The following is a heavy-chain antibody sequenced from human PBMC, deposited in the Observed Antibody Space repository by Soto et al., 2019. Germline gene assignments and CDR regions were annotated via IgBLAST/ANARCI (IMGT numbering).Heavy chain of an antibody. CDR2: IIPIFGTA. CDR1: GGTFSSYA. V-gene: IGHV1-69*01. CDR3: ARDLHFWTGYGSQGGMDV. D-gene: IGHD3-3*02. Sequence: QVQLVQSGAEVKKPGSSVKVSCKASGGTFSSYAISWVRQAPGQGLEWMGGIIPIFGTANYAQKFQGRVTITEDESTSTAYMELSSLSSEDTAVYYCARDLHFWTGYGSQGGMDVLGQGTTVTVSS. J-gene: IGHJ6*02.